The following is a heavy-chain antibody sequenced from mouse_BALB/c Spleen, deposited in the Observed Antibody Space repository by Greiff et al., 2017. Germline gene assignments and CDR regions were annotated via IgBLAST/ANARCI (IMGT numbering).Heavy chain of an antibody. CDR3: ARRVYYGNYLDY. CDR1: GYTFSSYW. D-gene: IGHD2-1*01. CDR2: ILPGSGST. Sequence: QVQLQQSGAELMKPGASVKISCKATGYTFSSYWIEWVKQRPGHGLEWIGEILPGSGSTNYNEKFKGKATFTADTSSNTAYMQRSSLTSEDSAVYYCARRVYYGNYLDYWGQGTTLTVSS. V-gene: IGHV1-9*01. J-gene: IGHJ2*01.